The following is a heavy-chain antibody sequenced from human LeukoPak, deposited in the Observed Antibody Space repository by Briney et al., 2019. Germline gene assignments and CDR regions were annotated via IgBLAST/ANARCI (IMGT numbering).Heavy chain of an antibody. V-gene: IGHV1-3*01. Sequence: KFQGRVTITRDTSASTAYMELSSLRSEDTAVYYCARGGGWSYFDYWGQGTLVTVSS. J-gene: IGHJ4*02. D-gene: IGHD6-19*01. CDR3: ARGGGWSYFDY.